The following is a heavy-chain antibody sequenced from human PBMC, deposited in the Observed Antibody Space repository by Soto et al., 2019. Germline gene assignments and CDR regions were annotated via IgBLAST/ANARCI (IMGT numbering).Heavy chain of an antibody. D-gene: IGHD2-2*01. J-gene: IGHJ6*03. CDR1: GYTFTSYG. Sequence: GASVKVSCKASGYTFTSYGISWVRQAPGQGLEWMGWISAYNGNTNYAQKLQGRVTMTTDTSTSTAYMELRSLRSDDTAVYYCAKATWDIVVVPDAMSHYYYYYMDVWGKGTTVTVSS. V-gene: IGHV1-18*01. CDR2: ISAYNGNT. CDR3: AKATWDIVVVPDAMSHYYYYYMDV.